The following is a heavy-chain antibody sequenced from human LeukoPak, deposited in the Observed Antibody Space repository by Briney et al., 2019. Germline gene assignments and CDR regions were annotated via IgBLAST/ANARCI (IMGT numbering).Heavy chain of an antibody. Sequence: EASVKVSCKASGGTFSSYAISWVRQAPGQGLEWMGGIIPIFGTANYAQKFQGRVTITADESTSTAYMELSSLRSEDTAVYYCAREGGSAGGAFDIWGQGTMVTVSS. CDR2: IIPIFGTA. CDR3: AREGGSAGGAFDI. D-gene: IGHD1-26*01. CDR1: GGTFSSYA. J-gene: IGHJ3*02. V-gene: IGHV1-69*01.